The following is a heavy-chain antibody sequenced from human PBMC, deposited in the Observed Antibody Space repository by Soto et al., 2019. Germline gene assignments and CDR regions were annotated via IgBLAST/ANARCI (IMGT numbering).Heavy chain of an antibody. Sequence: EVQLVESGGGLVQPGGSLRLSCVVSGLTFSNYWMSWVRQAPGKGLEWVANINQDGSESYYVDSVKGRFPISRDNAKNSLYLQMTSLRAEDTAVYYCARPARECSSPGCANWGQGTLVTVSS. CDR3: ARPARECSSPGCAN. CDR2: INQDGSES. D-gene: IGHD2-2*01. V-gene: IGHV3-7*01. CDR1: GLTFSNYW. J-gene: IGHJ4*02.